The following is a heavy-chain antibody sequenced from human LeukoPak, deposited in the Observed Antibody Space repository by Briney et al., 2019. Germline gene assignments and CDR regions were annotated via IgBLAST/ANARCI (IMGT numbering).Heavy chain of an antibody. Sequence: PGGSLRLSCAASGFTFSSYAMHWVRQAPGKGLEWVAVISYDGSNKYYADSVKGRFTISRDNSKNTLYLQMNSLRAEDTAVYYCARGSPAGLPKVPSFDYWGQGTLVTVSS. J-gene: IGHJ4*02. D-gene: IGHD2-21*02. CDR2: ISYDGSNK. CDR3: ARGSPAGLPKVPSFDY. V-gene: IGHV3-30-3*01. CDR1: GFTFSSYA.